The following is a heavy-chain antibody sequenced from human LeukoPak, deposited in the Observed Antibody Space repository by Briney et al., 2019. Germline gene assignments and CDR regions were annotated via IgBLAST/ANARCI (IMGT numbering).Heavy chain of an antibody. CDR3: ARTGGGPPYYYYYMDV. CDR1: GGSISSGGYS. J-gene: IGHJ6*03. D-gene: IGHD7-27*01. CDR2: IYHSGST. V-gene: IGHV4-30-2*01. Sequence: KPSETLSLTCAVSGGSISSGGYSWSWIRQPPGKGLEWIGYIYHSGSTYYNPSLKSRVTISVDRSKNQFSLKLSSVTAADTAVYYCARTGGGPPYYYYYMDVWGKGITVTVSS.